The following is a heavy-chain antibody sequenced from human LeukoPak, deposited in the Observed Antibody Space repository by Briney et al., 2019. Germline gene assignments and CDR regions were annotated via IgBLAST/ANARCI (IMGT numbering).Heavy chain of an antibody. CDR2: IDPDTGGT. J-gene: IGHJ6*03. Sequence: ASVEVSCKASEYTFTGYYMHWVRQAPGQGLEWMGRIDPDTGGTVYAQKFQGRVSMTRDTSVNTAYMDLSRLTSDDTAVYYCARDSRVSLDVWGKGTTVTVS. CDR1: EYTFTGYY. V-gene: IGHV1-2*06. D-gene: IGHD6-6*01. CDR3: ARDSRVSLDV.